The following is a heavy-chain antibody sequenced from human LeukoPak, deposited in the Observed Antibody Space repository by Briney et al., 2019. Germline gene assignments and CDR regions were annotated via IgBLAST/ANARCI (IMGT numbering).Heavy chain of an antibody. V-gene: IGHV4-59*12. CDR2: IYYSGGT. Sequence: SETLSLTCTVSGGSISSYYWSWIRQPPGKGLEWIGYIYYSGGTNYNPSLKSRVTISVDTSKNQFSLKLSSVTAADSAVYYCTSGRLYWYFDLWGRGTLVTVSS. CDR3: TSGRLYWYFDL. CDR1: GGSISSYY. J-gene: IGHJ2*01.